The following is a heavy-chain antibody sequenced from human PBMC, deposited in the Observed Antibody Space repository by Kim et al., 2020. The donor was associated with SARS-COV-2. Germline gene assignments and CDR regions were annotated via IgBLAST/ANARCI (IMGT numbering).Heavy chain of an antibody. CDR1: GFTFSSYA. D-gene: IGHD3-22*01. Sequence: GGSLRLSCAASGFTFSSYAMSWVRQAPGKGLEWVSAISGSGGSTYYADSVKGRFTISRDNSKNTLYLQMNSLRAEDTAVYYCAKDVEYYDSSGYYFFDYWGQGTLVTVSS. CDR2: ISGSGGST. J-gene: IGHJ4*02. V-gene: IGHV3-23*01. CDR3: AKDVEYYDSSGYYFFDY.